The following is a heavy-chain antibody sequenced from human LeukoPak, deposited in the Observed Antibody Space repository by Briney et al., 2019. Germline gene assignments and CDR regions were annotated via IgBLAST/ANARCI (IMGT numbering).Heavy chain of an antibody. CDR1: GGSINSGGNH. CDR2: IHYRGST. Sequence: PSETLSLTCTVSGGSINSGGNHWTWIRQHPEKGLEWIGYIHYRGSTNYNPSLESRVSISVDMSKKSFSLKLTSVTAADTAVYYCASGGPDSSGYAWFDPWGQGTLVTVSS. J-gene: IGHJ5*02. V-gene: IGHV4-31*03. CDR3: ASGGPDSSGYAWFDP. D-gene: IGHD3-22*01.